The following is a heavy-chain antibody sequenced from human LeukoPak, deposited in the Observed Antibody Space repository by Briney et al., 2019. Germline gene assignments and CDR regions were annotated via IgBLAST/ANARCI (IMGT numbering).Heavy chain of an antibody. CDR1: GFTFNDYG. V-gene: IGHV3-20*04. D-gene: IGHD3-10*01. Sequence: PGGSLRLSCAASGFTFNDYGMSWVRQAPGKGLEWVSGINWNGGSTGYADSVKGRFTNSRDNAKNSLYLQMNSLRAEDTALYYCARKGLRRVYYYYYMDVWGKGTTVTVSS. CDR3: ARKGLRRVYYYYYMDV. CDR2: INWNGGST. J-gene: IGHJ6*03.